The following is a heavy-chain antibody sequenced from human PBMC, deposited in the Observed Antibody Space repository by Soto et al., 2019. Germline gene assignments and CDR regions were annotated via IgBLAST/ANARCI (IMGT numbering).Heavy chain of an antibody. CDR1: GGSISSYY. V-gene: IGHV4-59*01. Sequence: PSETLSLTCTVSGGSISSYYWIWIRQPPGKGLEWIGYIYYSGSTNYNPSLKSRVTISVDTSKNQFSLKLSSVTAADTAVYYCARGSYYYYYGMDVWGQGTTVTVSS. CDR3: ARGSYYYYYGMDV. J-gene: IGHJ6*02. CDR2: IYYSGST.